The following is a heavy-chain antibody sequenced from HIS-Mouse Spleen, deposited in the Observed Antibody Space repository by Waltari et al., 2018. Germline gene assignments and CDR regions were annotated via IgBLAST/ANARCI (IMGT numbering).Heavy chain of an antibody. Sequence: QLQLQESGPGLVKPSETLSLTCTVSGGSISSSSYYWGWIRQPPGQGLECIGSIYYSGRPYYNPSLKSRVTISVDTSKNQFSLKLSSVTAADTAVYYCAREIPYSSSWYDWYFDLWGRGTLVTVSS. J-gene: IGHJ2*01. D-gene: IGHD6-13*01. V-gene: IGHV4-39*07. CDR1: GGSISSSSYY. CDR2: IYYSGRP. CDR3: AREIPYSSSWYDWYFDL.